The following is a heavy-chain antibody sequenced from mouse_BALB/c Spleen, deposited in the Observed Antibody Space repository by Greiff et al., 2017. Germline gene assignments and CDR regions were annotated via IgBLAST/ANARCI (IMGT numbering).Heavy chain of an antibody. CDR3: ARDSSGYYFDY. V-gene: IGHV7-3*02. D-gene: IGHD3-1*01. CDR1: GFTFTDYY. CDR2: IRNKANGYTT. J-gene: IGHJ2*01. Sequence: EVHLVESGGGLVQPGGSLRLSCATSGFTFTDYYMSWVRQPPGKALEWLGFIRNKANGYTTEYSASVKGRFTISRDNSQSILYLQMNNLRAEDSATYYCARDSSGYYFDYWGQGTTLTVSS.